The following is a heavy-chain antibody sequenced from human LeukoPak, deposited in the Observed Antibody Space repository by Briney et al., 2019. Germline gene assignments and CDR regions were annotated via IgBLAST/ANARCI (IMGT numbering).Heavy chain of an antibody. CDR3: ARPKEYSSGWYFDY. J-gene: IGHJ4*02. CDR1: GGSFSGYY. D-gene: IGHD6-19*01. CDR2: INHSGST. Sequence: SETLSLTCAVYGGSFSGYYWSWIRQPPGKGLEWIGEINHSGSTNYNSSLKSRVTISVDTSKNQFSLKLSSVTAADTAVYYCARPKEYSSGWYFDYWGQGTLVTVSS. V-gene: IGHV4-34*01.